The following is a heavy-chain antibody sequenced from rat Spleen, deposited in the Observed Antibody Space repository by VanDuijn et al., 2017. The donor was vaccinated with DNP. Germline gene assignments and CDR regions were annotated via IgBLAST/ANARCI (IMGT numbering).Heavy chain of an antibody. V-gene: IGHV5-58*01. Sequence: EVQLVETGGGLVQPGRSLKLSCVDSGFTFSSYWMYWIRQAPGKGLEWVAYINTDGGSTYYPDSVKGLFTISRDNAQSTLYLQMTSLRSEDTAAYYCTRDLHFGYNYAFDYWGQGVMVSVSS. CDR2: INTDGGST. CDR3: TRDLHFGYNYAFDY. CDR1: GFTFSSYW. J-gene: IGHJ2*01. D-gene: IGHD1-4*01.